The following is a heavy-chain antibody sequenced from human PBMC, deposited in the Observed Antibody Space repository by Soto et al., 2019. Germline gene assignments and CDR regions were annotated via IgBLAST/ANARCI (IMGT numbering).Heavy chain of an antibody. Sequence: QVQLQQWGAGLLKPSETLSLTCAVYGGSFSGYYWTWIRQPPGTGLEWIGEINHSGSTNYNPSLTTRVTISVDTSTTPFSRKLTSVTATDTAVYYCARDKITGLFNYWGQGTLVTVSS. D-gene: IGHD2-8*02. CDR2: INHSGST. J-gene: IGHJ4*02. CDR3: ARDKITGLFNY. V-gene: IGHV4-34*01. CDR1: GGSFSGYY.